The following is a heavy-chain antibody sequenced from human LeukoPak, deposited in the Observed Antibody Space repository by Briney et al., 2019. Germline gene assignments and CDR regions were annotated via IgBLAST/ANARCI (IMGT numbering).Heavy chain of an antibody. CDR1: GGSISSGGYY. CDR3: ARTTSGAVIAIDY. D-gene: IGHD3-16*02. Sequence: TLSLTCTVSGGSISSGGYYWSWIRQPPGKGLEWIGSIYYSGYTYYNPSLKSRVTIYVDTSKNQFSLKLSSVTAADTAVFYCARTTSGAVIAIDYWGQGTLVTVSS. J-gene: IGHJ4*02. CDR2: IYYSGYT. V-gene: IGHV4-39*01.